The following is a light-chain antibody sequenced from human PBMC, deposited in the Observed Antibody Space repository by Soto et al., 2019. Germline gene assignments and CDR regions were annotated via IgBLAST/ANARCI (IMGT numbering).Light chain of an antibody. CDR3: AAWDDSLNGMI. J-gene: IGLJ2*01. Sequence: QSVLTQPPLVSGTPGQRVTISCSGSNFNIGSNTVNWYQQLPGTAPKLLIYNNNQRPSGVPDRFSGSKSGTSASLAISGLQSEDEADYNCAAWDDSLNGMIFGGGTKLTVL. V-gene: IGLV1-44*01. CDR1: NFNIGSNT. CDR2: NNN.